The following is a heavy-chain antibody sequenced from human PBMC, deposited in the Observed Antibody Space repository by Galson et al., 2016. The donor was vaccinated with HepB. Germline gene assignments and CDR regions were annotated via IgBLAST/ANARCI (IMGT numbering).Heavy chain of an antibody. D-gene: IGHD4-23*01. CDR1: GFSFSSYA. CDR3: AKVGTTVLTPGKYRLEYFQL. Sequence: SLRLSCAASGFSFSSYAMSWARQAPGKGLEWVSTITGSGGTTYYADSVKGRFTISRDNSKNTLYLQMNSLRAGDTAIYYCAKVGTTVLTPGKYRLEYFQLWGQGTLVTVSS. J-gene: IGHJ1*01. CDR2: ITGSGGTT. V-gene: IGHV3-23*01.